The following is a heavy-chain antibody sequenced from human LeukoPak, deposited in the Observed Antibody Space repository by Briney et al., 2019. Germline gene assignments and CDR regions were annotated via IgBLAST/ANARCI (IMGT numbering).Heavy chain of an antibody. J-gene: IGHJ4*02. CDR1: GFTSSSYW. Sequence: HTGGSLRLSCAASGFTSSSYWMSWVRQALGKGLEWVANIKQDSSEKYYVDSVKGRFTISRDNAKNSLYLQMYSLRAEDTAVYYCANSRFGELNYWGQGTLVTVSS. V-gene: IGHV3-7*05. CDR3: ANSRFGELNY. D-gene: IGHD3-10*01. CDR2: IKQDSSEK.